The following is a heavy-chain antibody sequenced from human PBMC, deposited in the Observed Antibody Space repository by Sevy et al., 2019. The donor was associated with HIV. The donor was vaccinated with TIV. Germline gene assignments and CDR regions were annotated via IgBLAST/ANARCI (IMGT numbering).Heavy chain of an antibody. J-gene: IGHJ4*02. V-gene: IGHV4-61*02. D-gene: IGHD6-25*01. CDR3: AGRIAAAAFDY. CDR2: IYTSGTT. Sequence: SKTLSLTCTVSGGSFGSSSYYWNWIRQPAGKGLEWIGRIYTSGTTNYNPSLKSRVTMSVDTSKNQFSLKLSSVTAADTAVYYCAGRIAAAAFDYWGQGNLVTVSS. CDR1: GGSFGSSSYY.